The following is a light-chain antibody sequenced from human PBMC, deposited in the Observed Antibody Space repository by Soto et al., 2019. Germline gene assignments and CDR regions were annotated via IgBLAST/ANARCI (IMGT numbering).Light chain of an antibody. CDR2: DAS. CDR3: QQRYNWPLT. Sequence: EIVLTQSPATLSLSPGEGATLSCRASQTVSNFLAWYQQKPGQAPRLLIYDASKRATGIPVRFSGTGSGTDFTLTISSLEPEDFAVYYCQQRYNWPLTFGGGTKVDIK. J-gene: IGKJ4*01. V-gene: IGKV3-11*01. CDR1: QTVSNF.